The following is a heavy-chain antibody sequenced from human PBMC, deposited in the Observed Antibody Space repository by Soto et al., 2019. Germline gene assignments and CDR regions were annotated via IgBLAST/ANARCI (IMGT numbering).Heavy chain of an antibody. Sequence: EVQLVESGGGLVQPGRSLRLSCAASGFSFDDFAMHWVRQVPGKGLAWVSHISWNSGSVGYADSVKGRFTISRDNSQNSLYQQMNSLRAEDTALYYCAKGNSGWYEDWFDPWGQGTLVTVSS. J-gene: IGHJ5*02. V-gene: IGHV3-9*01. D-gene: IGHD6-19*01. CDR2: ISWNSGSV. CDR3: AKGNSGWYEDWFDP. CDR1: GFSFDDFA.